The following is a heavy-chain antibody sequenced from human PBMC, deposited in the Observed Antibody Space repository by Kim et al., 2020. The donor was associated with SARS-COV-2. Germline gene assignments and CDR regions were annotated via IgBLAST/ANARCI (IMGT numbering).Heavy chain of an antibody. D-gene: IGHD3-22*01. V-gene: IGHV1-46*01. CDR3: ARSSGGFYNGSAMYYFDY. CDR1: GYTFTSCY. J-gene: IGHJ4*02. CDR2: INPTGGST. Sequence: ASVKVSCKASGYTFTSCYMHLVRLAPGQGLEWMGIINPTGGSTTYAQRFQGSVAMTRDTSTSTVYMELRSLRSEDTAVYYCARSSGGFYNGSAMYYFDYWGQGTLVTVSS.